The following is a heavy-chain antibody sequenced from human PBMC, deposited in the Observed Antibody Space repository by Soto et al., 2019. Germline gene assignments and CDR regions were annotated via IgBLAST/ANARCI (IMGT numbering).Heavy chain of an antibody. Sequence: GGSLRLSCAASGFTFSSYGMHWVRQAPGKGLEWVAVIWYDGSNKYYADSVKGRFTISRDNSKNTRDVQMNSLRAEDTAVYYCARDDITRSNEYTVNVWGSYIAYYYGMDVWGQGTTVTVSS. J-gene: IGHJ6*02. V-gene: IGHV3-33*01. CDR3: ARDDITRSNEYTVNVWGSYIAYYYGMDV. D-gene: IGHD3-16*01. CDR1: GFTFSSYG. CDR2: IWYDGSNK.